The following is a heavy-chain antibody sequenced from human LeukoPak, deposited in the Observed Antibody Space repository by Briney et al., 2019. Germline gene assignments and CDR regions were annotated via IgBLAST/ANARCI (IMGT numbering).Heavy chain of an antibody. CDR1: GVIISSYW. V-gene: IGHV3-7*01. CDR3: ARDAGYGYDRFDY. J-gene: IGHJ4*02. Sequence: GGSLILTCAASGVIISSYWTAWVRQAPAKGLEWVANIKEDGSDKNYVEYLKGRFTISRDNAKNSLYLQMDSLRAEDTAVYYCARDAGYGYDRFDYWGQGTQVTVSS. CDR2: IKEDGSDK. D-gene: IGHD5-18*01.